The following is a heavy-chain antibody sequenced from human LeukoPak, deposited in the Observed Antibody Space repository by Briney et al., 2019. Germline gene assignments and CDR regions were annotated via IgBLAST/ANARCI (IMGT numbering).Heavy chain of an antibody. CDR2: IIPIFGTA. J-gene: IGHJ6*04. D-gene: IGHD1-1*01. CDR1: GGTFTSYA. Sequence: SVKVSCKASGGTFTSYAISWVRQAPGQGLEWRGGIIPIFGTANYAQKFQGRVTITADESTSTAYMELSSLRSEDTAVYYCARGGNVFGGMDVWGKGTTVSVS. CDR3: ARGGNVFGGMDV. V-gene: IGHV1-69*01.